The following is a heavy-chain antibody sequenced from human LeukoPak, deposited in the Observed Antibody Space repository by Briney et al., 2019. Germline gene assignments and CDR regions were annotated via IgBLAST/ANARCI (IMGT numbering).Heavy chain of an antibody. J-gene: IGHJ4*02. Sequence: GGSLRLSCAASGFTVSSNYMSWVRQAPGKGLEWVSYISSSSSTIYYADSVKGRFTISRDNAKNSLYLQMNSLRDEDTAVYYCAPRGVVIDYWGQGTLVTVSS. V-gene: IGHV3-48*02. D-gene: IGHD3-3*01. CDR3: APRGVVIDY. CDR2: ISSSSSTI. CDR1: GFTVSSNY.